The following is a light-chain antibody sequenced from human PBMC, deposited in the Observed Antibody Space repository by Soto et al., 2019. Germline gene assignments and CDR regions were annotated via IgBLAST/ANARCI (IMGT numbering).Light chain of an antibody. CDR2: DAS. V-gene: IGKV1-33*01. Sequence: DIQMTQSPSSLSASVGDRVTITCQASQDISNYLNWYQHKPGKAPNLLIYDASTLETGVPSRFSGSGSGTHFTFTISSLQPEDIATYYCQHYHNLLLMYTFGQGTKLEIK. CDR3: QHYHNLLLMYT. J-gene: IGKJ2*01. CDR1: QDISNY.